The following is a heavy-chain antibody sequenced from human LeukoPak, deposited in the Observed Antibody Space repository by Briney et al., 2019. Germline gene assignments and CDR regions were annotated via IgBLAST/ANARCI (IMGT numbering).Heavy chain of an antibody. CDR3: AKEYSGSYRGVFDY. CDR1: GFTFSSYG. J-gene: IGHJ4*02. D-gene: IGHD1-26*01. CDR2: ISYDGSNK. Sequence: GRSLRLSCAASGFTFSSYGMHWVRQAPGKGLEWVAVISYDGSNKYYADSVKGRFTISRDNSKNTLYLQMNSLRAEDTAVYYCAKEYSGSYRGVFDYWGQGTLVTVSS. V-gene: IGHV3-30*18.